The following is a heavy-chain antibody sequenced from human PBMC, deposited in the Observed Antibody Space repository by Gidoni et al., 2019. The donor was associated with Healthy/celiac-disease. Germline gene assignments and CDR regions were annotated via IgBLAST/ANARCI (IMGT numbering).Heavy chain of an antibody. D-gene: IGHD3-3*01. V-gene: IGHV4-31*03. Sequence: QVQLQESGPGLVKPSQTLSLTCTVLGCSISSGGYYWSWIRQHPGKGLEWMGYIYYSGSTYNNPSLKSRVTISVDTSKNQFSLKLSSVTAADTAVYYCARVWSGYLGWFDPWGQGTLVTVSS. CDR1: GCSISSGGYY. J-gene: IGHJ5*02. CDR3: ARVWSGYLGWFDP. CDR2: IYYSGST.